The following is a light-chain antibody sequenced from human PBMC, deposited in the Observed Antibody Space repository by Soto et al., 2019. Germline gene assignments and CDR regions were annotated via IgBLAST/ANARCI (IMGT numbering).Light chain of an antibody. CDR3: QQYGSSPIT. CDR1: QSVGSSQ. V-gene: IGKV3-20*01. J-gene: IGKJ5*01. CDR2: GAS. Sequence: ESVLTQSPGTLSLSRGERATLSCRASQSVGSSQLAWYQQKPGQAPRLLMYGASSRATGIPDRLSGSGSGTDFTLTISRLEPEDFAVYYCQQYGSSPITFGQGTRLEIK.